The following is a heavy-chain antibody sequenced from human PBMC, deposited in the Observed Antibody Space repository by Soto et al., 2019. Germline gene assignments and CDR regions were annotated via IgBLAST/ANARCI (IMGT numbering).Heavy chain of an antibody. CDR2: ISSSGSTI. CDR1: GFTFRSYE. D-gene: IGHD5-18*01. J-gene: IGHJ4*01. Sequence: GGSLTLSCASSGFTFRSYEMNWVDQAPGKGLEWVSYISSSGSTIYYADSVKGRCTISRGNAKRSLYLQMKSLRAEDTAVYYCARHTYSYGYDDWGHGTLVNVAS. CDR3: ARHTYSYGYDD. V-gene: IGHV3-48*03.